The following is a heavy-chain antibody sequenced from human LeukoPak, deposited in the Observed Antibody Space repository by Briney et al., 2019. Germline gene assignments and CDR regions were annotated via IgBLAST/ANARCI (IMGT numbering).Heavy chain of an antibody. V-gene: IGHV1-18*01. CDR2: ISAYNGNT. Sequence: ASVKASCKASGYTFTSYGISWVRQAPGQGLEWMGWISAYNGNTNYAQKLQGRVTMTTDASTSTAYMELRSLRSDDTAVYYCAGSESGWYPIRFDPWGQGTLVTVSS. CDR3: AGSESGWYPIRFDP. D-gene: IGHD6-19*01. J-gene: IGHJ5*02. CDR1: GYTFTSYG.